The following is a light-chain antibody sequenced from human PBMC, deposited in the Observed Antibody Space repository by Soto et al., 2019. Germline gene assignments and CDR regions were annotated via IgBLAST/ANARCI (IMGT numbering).Light chain of an antibody. CDR3: QQYGSSPRT. J-gene: IGKJ4*01. V-gene: IGKV3-20*01. CDR2: GAS. CDR1: QSVSSSY. Sequence: EIVLTQSPGTLSLSPGKRATLSCRASQSVSSSYLAWYQHKPGQAPRLLIYGASSRATGIPDRFSGSGSGTDFTLTISRLEPEDFAVYYCQQYGSSPRTFGGGTKVEIK.